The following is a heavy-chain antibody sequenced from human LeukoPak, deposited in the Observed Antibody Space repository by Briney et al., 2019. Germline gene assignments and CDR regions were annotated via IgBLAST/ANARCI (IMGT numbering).Heavy chain of an antibody. J-gene: IGHJ4*02. CDR3: AKDKQQLPTSSHV. CDR1: GFTFSSYA. D-gene: IGHD6-13*01. V-gene: IGHV3-23*01. CDR2: ISGSGGST. Sequence: GGSLRLSCAASGFTFSSYAMSWVRQAPGKGLEGVSAISGSGGSTYYADSVKGRFTISRDNSKNTLYLQMNSLRAEDTAVYYCAKDKQQLPTSSHVWGQGTLVTVSS.